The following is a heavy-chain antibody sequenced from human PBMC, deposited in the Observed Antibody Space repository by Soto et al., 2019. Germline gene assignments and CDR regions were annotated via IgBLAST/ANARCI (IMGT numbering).Heavy chain of an antibody. J-gene: IGHJ2*01. CDR1: GFTFSSYW. D-gene: IGHD1-26*01. V-gene: IGHV3-74*01. CDR2: INSDGSST. Sequence: EVQLVESGGGLVQPGGSLRLSCAASGFTFSSYWMHWVRQAPGKGLVWVSRINSDGSSTSYADSVKGRFTISRDNAKNTLSLQMNSLGAEDTAVYYCARGGRLNWYFGLWGRGTLVTVSS. CDR3: ARGGRLNWYFGL.